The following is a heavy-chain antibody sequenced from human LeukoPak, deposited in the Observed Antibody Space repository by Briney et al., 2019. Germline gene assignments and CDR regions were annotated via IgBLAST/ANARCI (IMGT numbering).Heavy chain of an antibody. CDR3: ARGAYSYAQKF. J-gene: IGHJ4*02. Sequence: ASVKVSCETSGYTFTHYYIHWVRQAPGQGLEWMGIINPSGGSTNYAQTFQGRLSMTRDTSTSTVYMELSSLRSEATAVYYCARGAYSYAQKFWGQGTLVTVSS. CDR2: INPSGGST. V-gene: IGHV1-46*01. CDR1: GYTFTHYY. D-gene: IGHD5-18*01.